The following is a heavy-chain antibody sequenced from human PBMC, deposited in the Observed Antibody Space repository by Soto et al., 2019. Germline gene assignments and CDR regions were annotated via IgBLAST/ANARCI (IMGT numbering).Heavy chain of an antibody. Sequence: WETLSLTWHFSGCPIRTSSYSWGWIRQPPGKGLESFGSIYYSGSTYYNPSLKSRVTISVDTSKNQFSLKLSSVTAADTAVYYCASVGYYDSSGYLRPRYYYYGMDVWGQGTTVTVSS. J-gene: IGHJ6*02. CDR1: GCPIRTSSYS. V-gene: IGHV4-39*01. CDR3: ASVGYYDSSGYLRPRYYYYGMDV. CDR2: IYYSGST. D-gene: IGHD3-22*01.